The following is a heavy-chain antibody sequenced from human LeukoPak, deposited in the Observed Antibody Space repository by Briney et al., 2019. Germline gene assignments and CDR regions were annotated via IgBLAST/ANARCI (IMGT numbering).Heavy chain of an antibody. Sequence: SETLSLTCTVSGGSFSGYYWSWIRQPPGKGLEWIGEINHSGSTNYNPSLKSRVTISVDTSKNQFSLKLSSVTAADTAVYYCARVGRAILRFLEWSPFDPWGQGTLVTVSS. D-gene: IGHD3-3*01. CDR3: ARVGRAILRFLEWSPFDP. V-gene: IGHV4-34*01. CDR2: INHSGST. J-gene: IGHJ5*02. CDR1: GGSFSGYY.